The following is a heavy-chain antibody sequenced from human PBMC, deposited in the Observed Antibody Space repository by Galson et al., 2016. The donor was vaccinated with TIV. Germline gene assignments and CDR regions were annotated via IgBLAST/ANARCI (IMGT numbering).Heavy chain of an antibody. CDR2: IKQDGSEK. CDR3: ARGRHVDY. CDR1: GFTFNTYW. V-gene: IGHV3-7*01. J-gene: IGHJ4*02. Sequence: SLRLSCAASGFTFNTYWMIWVRQAPGKGLEWVANIKQDGSEKYYVDSVKGRFTISGDNARNSLYLQMNSLRVEDTAVYYCARGRHVDYWGQGTLVTVSS.